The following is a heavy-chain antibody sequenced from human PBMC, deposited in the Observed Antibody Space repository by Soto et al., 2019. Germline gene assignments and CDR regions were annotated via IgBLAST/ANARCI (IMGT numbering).Heavy chain of an antibody. CDR1: GGSISSYY. V-gene: IGHV4-59*01. CDR2: IYYSGST. J-gene: IGHJ6*03. CDR3: ETGGGIVVVPAAYYYMDV. Sequence: SETPSLTCTVSGGSISSYYWSWIRQPPGKGLDWIGYIYYSGSTNYNPSLKSRVTISVDTSKNQFSLKLSSVTAADTAVYYCETGGGIVVVPAAYYYMDVWGKGTTVTVSS. D-gene: IGHD2-2*01.